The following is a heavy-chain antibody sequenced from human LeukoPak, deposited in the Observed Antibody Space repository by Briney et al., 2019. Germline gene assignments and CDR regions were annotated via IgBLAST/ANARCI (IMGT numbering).Heavy chain of an antibody. J-gene: IGHJ3*02. Sequence: ASVEVSCKASGYTFTGYYMHWVRQAPGQGLELMGWINPNSGGTNYAQKFQSRVTMTRDTSISTAYMELSRLRSDDTAVYYCARRKTALDAFDIWGQGTMVTVSS. CDR3: ARRKTALDAFDI. CDR2: INPNSGGT. D-gene: IGHD5-18*01. CDR1: GYTFTGYY. V-gene: IGHV1-2*02.